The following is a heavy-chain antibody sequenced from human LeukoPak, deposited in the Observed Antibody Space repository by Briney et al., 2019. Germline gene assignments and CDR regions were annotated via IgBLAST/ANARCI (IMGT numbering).Heavy chain of an antibody. CDR2: INHSGST. Sequence: GSLRLSCAASGFTFSSYAMSWIRQPPGKGLEWIGEINHSGSTNYNPSLKSRVTISVDTSKNQFSLKLSSVTAADTAVYYCAAAASGSSADYWGQGTLVTVSS. CDR1: GFTFSSYA. J-gene: IGHJ4*02. D-gene: IGHD1-26*01. CDR3: AAAASGSSADY. V-gene: IGHV4-34*08.